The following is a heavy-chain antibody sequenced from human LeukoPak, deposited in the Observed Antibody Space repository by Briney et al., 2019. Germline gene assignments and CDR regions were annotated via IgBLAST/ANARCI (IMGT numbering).Heavy chain of an antibody. D-gene: IGHD5-18*01. CDR2: ISSSSSII. CDR1: GFTFSSYS. Sequence: GGSLRLSCAGSGFTFSSYSMNWVRQAPGKGLEWVSYISSSSSIIDSADSVKGRFTISRDNAKNSLYLQMNSLRAEDTAVYYCARARGYSCGYSDYWGQGTLVTVSS. J-gene: IGHJ4*02. CDR3: ARARGYSCGYSDY. V-gene: IGHV3-48*01.